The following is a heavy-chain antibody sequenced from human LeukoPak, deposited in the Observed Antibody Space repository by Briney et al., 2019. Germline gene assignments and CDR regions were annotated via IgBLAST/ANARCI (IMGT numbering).Heavy chain of an antibody. J-gene: IGHJ3*02. CDR1: GGTFSSYA. V-gene: IGHV1-69*13. CDR3: ARDIDGYNPRNPYDAFDI. Sequence: EASVKVSCKASGGTFSSYAISWVRQDPGQGLERMGGIIPIFGTANYAQKFQGRVTITADESTSTAYMELSSLRSEDTAVYYCARDIDGYNPRNPYDAFDIWGQGTMVTVSS. D-gene: IGHD5-24*01. CDR2: IIPIFGTA.